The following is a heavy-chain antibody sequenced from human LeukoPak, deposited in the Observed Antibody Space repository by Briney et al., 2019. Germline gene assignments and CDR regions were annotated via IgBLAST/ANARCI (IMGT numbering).Heavy chain of an antibody. CDR3: ARDRAWNYFDY. V-gene: IGHV3-30-3*01. CDR2: ISYDENNK. J-gene: IGHJ4*02. D-gene: IGHD3-3*01. CDR1: GFTFSNYA. Sequence: PGGSLRLSCAASGFTFSNYAMYWVRQAPGKGLEWVAVISYDENNKYYTDSVKGRFTISRDNSKNTLYLQMDSLRAEDTAVYYCARDRAWNYFDYWGQGTLVTVSS.